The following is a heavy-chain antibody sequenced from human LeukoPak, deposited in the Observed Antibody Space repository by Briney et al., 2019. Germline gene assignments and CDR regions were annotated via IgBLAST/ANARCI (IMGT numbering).Heavy chain of an antibody. V-gene: IGHV4-59*01. D-gene: IGHD1-26*01. Sequence: PSETLSLTCTVSGGSISSYYWSWIRQPPGKGLEWIGYIYYSGSTNYNPSLKSRVTISVDTSKNQFSLKLSSVTAADTAVYYCARRYGSYAPYYYYYMDVWGKGTTVTISS. J-gene: IGHJ6*03. CDR1: GGSISSYY. CDR2: IYYSGST. CDR3: ARRYGSYAPYYYYYMDV.